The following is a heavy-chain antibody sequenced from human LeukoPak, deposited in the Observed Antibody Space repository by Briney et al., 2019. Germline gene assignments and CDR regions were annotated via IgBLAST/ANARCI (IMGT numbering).Heavy chain of an antibody. CDR3: ARGVGSTSSNWFDP. Sequence: PSETLSLTCTVSGGSISSGSYYWSWMRQPAGKGLEWIGRVYSSGSTNYNPSLKNRVTISVDTSKNQISLKLNSVTAADTAVYYCARGVGSTSSNWFDPWDQGTLVTVSS. CDR2: VYSSGST. J-gene: IGHJ5*02. CDR1: GGSISSGSYY. V-gene: IGHV4-61*02. D-gene: IGHD2/OR15-2a*01.